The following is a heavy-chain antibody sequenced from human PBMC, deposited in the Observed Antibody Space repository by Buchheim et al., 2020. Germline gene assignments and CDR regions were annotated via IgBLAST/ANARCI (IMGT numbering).Heavy chain of an antibody. CDR3: ARRVGYYTGSVCYSHNWFDP. D-gene: IGHD2-8*02. J-gene: IGHJ5*02. CDR1: GYTFTSYD. Sequence: QVQLVQSGAEVKKPGASVKVSCKASGYTFTSYDINWVRQATGQGLEWMGWMNPNSGNTGYAQKFQGRVTMTRNTSISTAYMELNSLRSEDTAVYYCARRVGYYTGSVCYSHNWFDPWGQGTL. V-gene: IGHV1-8*01. CDR2: MNPNSGNT.